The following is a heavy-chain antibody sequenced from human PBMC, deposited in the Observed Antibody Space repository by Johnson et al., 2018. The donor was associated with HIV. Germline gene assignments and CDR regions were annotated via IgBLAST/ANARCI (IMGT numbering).Heavy chain of an antibody. CDR1: GFTFSNAW. V-gene: IGHV3-15*01. J-gene: IGHJ3*02. CDR3: TTKTTVVTLGFDI. D-gene: IGHD4-23*01. CDR2: IKSKTDGGTT. Sequence: VRLVESGGGLVKPGGSLRLSCAASGFTFSNAWMSWVRQAPGKGLEWVGRIKSKTDGGTTDYSAPVKGRFTIPRDDSKNTLYLQMNSLKTEDTAVYYCTTKTTVVTLGFDIWGQGTMVTVSS.